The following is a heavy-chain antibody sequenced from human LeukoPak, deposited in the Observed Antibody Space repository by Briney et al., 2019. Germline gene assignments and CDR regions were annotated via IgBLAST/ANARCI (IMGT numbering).Heavy chain of an antibody. CDR1: GFSFSSYD. CDR3: AKDSSSSNYYYGMDV. CDR2: ISDDGSNK. V-gene: IGHV3-30*18. D-gene: IGHD6-6*01. J-gene: IGHJ6*02. Sequence: PGRSLRLSCAASGFSFSSYDMHWVRQAPGKGLEWVARISDDGSNKYYGDSVNGRVTISRDNSKNTLFLQMNSLRAEDTAVYYCAKDSSSSNYYYGMDVWGQGTTVTVSS.